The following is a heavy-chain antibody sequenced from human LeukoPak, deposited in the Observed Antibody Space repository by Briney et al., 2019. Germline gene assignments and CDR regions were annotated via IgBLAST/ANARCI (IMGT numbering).Heavy chain of an antibody. CDR2: INPGSGAT. J-gene: IGHJ4*02. D-gene: IGHD4-11*01. Sequence: ASVKVSCKTSGYTFTGYYIHWVRQAPGQGLEWMGWINPGSGATIYAQKFQGGVTVTRYTSINIAYMELRSLTSDDTAVYYCARSPDYSRFDYWGQGALVTVSS. CDR3: ARSPDYSRFDY. V-gene: IGHV1-2*02. CDR1: GYTFTGYY.